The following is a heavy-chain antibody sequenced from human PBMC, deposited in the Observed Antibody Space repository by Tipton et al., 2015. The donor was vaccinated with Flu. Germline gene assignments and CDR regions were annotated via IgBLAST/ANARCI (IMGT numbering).Heavy chain of an antibody. CDR1: GGSISSSRYY. D-gene: IGHD4-11*01. J-gene: IGHJ5*02. CDR3: ARYPESNYHWFGP. CDR2: IYHSGTA. Sequence: GLVKPSETLSLTCTVSGGSISSSRYYWGWIRQPPGKGLEWIGSIYHSGTAYYNPSLKSQVTISVDTSKNQISLKLSSVTAADTAVYYCARYPESNYHWFGPWGQGALVTVSS. V-gene: IGHV4-39*07.